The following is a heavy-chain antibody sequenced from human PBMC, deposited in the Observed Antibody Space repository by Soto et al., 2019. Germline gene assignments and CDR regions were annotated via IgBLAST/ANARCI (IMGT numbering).Heavy chain of an antibody. J-gene: IGHJ5*02. V-gene: IGHV2-5*02. Sequence: QITLKESGPTLVKPTQTLTLTCTFSGFSLSTSGVGVGWIRQPPGKALEWLALIYWDDDKRYSPSLKSRLTITKDTSKNQVVLTMTNMDPVDTATYYCAHRRGYYDSSGYWCDPWGQGTLVTVSS. CDR3: AHRRGYYDSSGYWCDP. CDR1: GFSLSTSGVG. CDR2: IYWDDDK. D-gene: IGHD3-22*01.